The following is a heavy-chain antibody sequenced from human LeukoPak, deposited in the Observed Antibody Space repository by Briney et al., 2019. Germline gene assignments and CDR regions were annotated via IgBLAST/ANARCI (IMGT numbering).Heavy chain of an antibody. CDR3: ARGYTTSTVTTRKGANWFDP. CDR1: GGSFSGYY. Sequence: SETLSLTCAVYGGSFSGYYWSWIRQPPGKGLEWIGEINHSGSTNYNPSLKSRVTISVDTSKNQFSLKLSSVTAADTAVYYCARGYTTSTVTTRKGANWFDPWGQGTLVTVSS. V-gene: IGHV4-34*01. D-gene: IGHD4-11*01. CDR2: INHSGST. J-gene: IGHJ5*02.